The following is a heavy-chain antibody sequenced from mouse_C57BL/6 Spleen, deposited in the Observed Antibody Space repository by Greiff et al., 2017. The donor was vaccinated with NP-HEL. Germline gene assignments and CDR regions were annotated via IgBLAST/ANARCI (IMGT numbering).Heavy chain of an antibody. V-gene: IGHV1-69*01. J-gene: IGHJ3*01. Sequence: QVQLQQPGAELVMPGASVKLSCKASGYTFTSYWMHWVKQRPGQGLEWIGEIDPSDSYTNYNQKFKGKSTLTVDKYSSKAYMQLSSLTSEDSAVYYCTRIYDYGAWFAYWGQGTLVTVSA. CDR3: TRIYDYGAWFAY. CDR1: GYTFTSYW. D-gene: IGHD2-4*01. CDR2: IDPSDSYT.